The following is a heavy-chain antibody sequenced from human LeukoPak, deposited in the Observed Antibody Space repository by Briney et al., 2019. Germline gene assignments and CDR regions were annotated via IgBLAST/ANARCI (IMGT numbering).Heavy chain of an antibody. CDR2: IYSRGT. D-gene: IGHD3-10*01. CDR3: ARDSGTTGEVKFDP. J-gene: IGHJ5*02. CDR1: GGSISSYY. Sequence: SETLSLTCTVSGGSISSYYLSWIRQAAGKGLEWIGRIYSRGTTYNPSLKDRVTMSADTSRNHVSLTLNSVTAADTAVYYCARDSGTTGEVKFDPWGQSTLVTVSS. V-gene: IGHV4-4*07.